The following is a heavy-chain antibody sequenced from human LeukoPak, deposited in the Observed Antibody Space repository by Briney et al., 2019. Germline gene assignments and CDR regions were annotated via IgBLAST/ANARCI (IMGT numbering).Heavy chain of an antibody. D-gene: IGHD2-2*01. Sequence: SETLSLTCTVSGGSFSSSSYYWGWIRQPPGKGLEWIGSIYYSGSTYYNPSLKSRVTISVDTSKNQFSLKLSSVTAADTAVYYCARIYCSSTSCHVGYWGQGTLVTVSS. CDR1: GGSFSSSSYY. CDR2: IYYSGST. CDR3: ARIYCSSTSCHVGY. J-gene: IGHJ4*02. V-gene: IGHV4-39*01.